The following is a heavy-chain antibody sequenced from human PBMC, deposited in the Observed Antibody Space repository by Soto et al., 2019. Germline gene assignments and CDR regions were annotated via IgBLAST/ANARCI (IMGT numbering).Heavy chain of an antibody. CDR1: GGTFSSYA. CDR3: ARYRPSIAAAGAGVYYYYGMDV. D-gene: IGHD6-13*01. J-gene: IGHJ6*02. Sequence: ASVKVSCKASGGTFSSYAISWVRQAPGQGLEWMGGIIPIFGTANYAQKFQGRVTITADESTSTAYLELSSLRSEDTAVYYCARYRPSIAAAGAGVYYYYGMDVWGQGTTVTVSS. V-gene: IGHV1-69*13. CDR2: IIPIFGTA.